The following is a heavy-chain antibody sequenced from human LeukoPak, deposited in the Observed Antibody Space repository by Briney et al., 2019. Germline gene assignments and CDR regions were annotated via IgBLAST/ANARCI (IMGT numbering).Heavy chain of an antibody. D-gene: IGHD3-22*01. CDR1: GYSFTSYW. CDR3: ARYPSYYYDSSGPEAPLVNHASDI. CDR2: IYPGDSDT. Sequence: GESLKISCKGSGYSFTSYWIGWVRQMPGKGLEWMGIIYPGDSDTRYSPSFQGQVTISADKSISTAYLQWSSLKASDTAMYYCARYPSYYYDSSGPEAPLVNHASDIWGQGTMVTVSS. V-gene: IGHV5-51*01. J-gene: IGHJ3*02.